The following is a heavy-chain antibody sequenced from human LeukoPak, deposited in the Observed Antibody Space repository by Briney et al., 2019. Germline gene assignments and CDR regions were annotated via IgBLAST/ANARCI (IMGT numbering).Heavy chain of an antibody. CDR3: ARVTSYYYDSSMGPN. Sequence: GGSLRLSCAASGFTFSGYSMNWVRQAPGKGLEWVSSISSSSSYIYYADSVKGRFTISRDNAKNSLYLQMNSLRAEDTAVYYCARVTSYYYDSSMGPNWGQGTLVTVSS. CDR1: GFTFSGYS. CDR2: ISSSSSYI. J-gene: IGHJ4*02. V-gene: IGHV3-21*01. D-gene: IGHD3-22*01.